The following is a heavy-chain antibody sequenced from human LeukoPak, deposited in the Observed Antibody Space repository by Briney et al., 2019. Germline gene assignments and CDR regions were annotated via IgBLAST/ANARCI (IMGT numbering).Heavy chain of an antibody. Sequence: ASVKVSCKVSGYTLTELSMHWMRQAPGKGLEWMGGFDPEDGETIYAQKFQGRVTMTEDTSTDTAYMELSSLRSEDTAVYYCAIDIYSGSPGSRQHWGQGTLVTVSS. V-gene: IGHV1-24*01. CDR3: AIDIYSGSPGSRQH. J-gene: IGHJ1*01. CDR1: GYTLTELS. D-gene: IGHD1-26*01. CDR2: FDPEDGET.